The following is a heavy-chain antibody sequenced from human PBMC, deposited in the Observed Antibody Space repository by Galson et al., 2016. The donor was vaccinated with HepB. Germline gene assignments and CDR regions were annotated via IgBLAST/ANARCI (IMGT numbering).Heavy chain of an antibody. CDR1: GTSVNSRCW. D-gene: IGHD3-10*01. CDR2: IDQSGTT. CDR3: ARHYPLPTAYYLYGMDV. V-gene: IGHV4-4*02. Sequence: SETLSLTCTVSGTSVNSRCWWSWVRHSAEKGLEWIGEIDQSGTTNYNPSLKSRVTISTDKSKNQFSLKLTSVTAADRAVYFCARHYPLPTAYYLYGMDVWGQGITVIVSS. J-gene: IGHJ6*02.